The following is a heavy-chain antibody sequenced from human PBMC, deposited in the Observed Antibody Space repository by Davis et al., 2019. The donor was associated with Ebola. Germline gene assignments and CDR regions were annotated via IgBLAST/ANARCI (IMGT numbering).Heavy chain of an antibody. CDR1: GFTFSSYS. D-gene: IGHD5-12*01. CDR3: ARAPLVATLDY. Sequence: GESLKISCAASGFTFSSYSMNWVRQAPGKGLEWVSSISSSSSYIYYADSVKGRFTISRDNAKNSLYLQMNSLRAEDTAVYYCARAPLVATLDYWGQGTLVTVSS. V-gene: IGHV3-21*01. J-gene: IGHJ4*02. CDR2: ISSSSSYI.